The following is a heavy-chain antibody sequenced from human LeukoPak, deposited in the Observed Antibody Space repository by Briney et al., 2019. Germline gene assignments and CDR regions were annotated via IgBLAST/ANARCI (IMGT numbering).Heavy chain of an antibody. CDR1: GYTFTSYD. D-gene: IGHD6-13*01. Sequence: GASVKVSCKASGYTFTSYDINWVRQATGQGLEWMGWMNPNSGNTGYAQKFQGRVTITRNTSISTAYMELSSLRSEDTAVYYCARETPLRLHAAGDVSYYYYYMDVWGKGTTVTVSS. J-gene: IGHJ6*03. V-gene: IGHV1-8*01. CDR3: ARETPLRLHAAGDVSYYYYYMDV. CDR2: MNPNSGNT.